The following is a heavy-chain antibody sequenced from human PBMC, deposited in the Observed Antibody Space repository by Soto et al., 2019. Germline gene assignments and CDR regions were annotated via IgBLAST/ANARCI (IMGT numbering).Heavy chain of an antibody. CDR1: GFTFSSYG. V-gene: IGHV3-30*18. D-gene: IGHD3-22*01. J-gene: IGHJ6*02. Sequence: QVELVESGGGVDQPGTSLRLSCAASGFTFSSYGIHWVRQPPGKGLEWVAVISNDGGNKFYADSVKGRFTISRDNSKNTVYLQMNSLRAEDTAVYYCTNYYDSSGYYNPPYYYGMDVWGQGTTVTVSS. CDR2: ISNDGGNK. CDR3: TNYYDSSGYYNPPYYYGMDV.